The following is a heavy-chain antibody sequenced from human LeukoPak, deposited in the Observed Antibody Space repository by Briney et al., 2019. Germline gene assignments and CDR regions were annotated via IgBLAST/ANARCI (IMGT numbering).Heavy chain of an antibody. V-gene: IGHV1-2*02. CDR3: ARDAAPLYCGGDCYPDY. CDR1: GYTFTGYY. CDR2: INPNSGGT. Sequence: ASVKVSCKASGYTFTGYYMHWVRQAPGQGLEWMGWINPNSGGTNYAQKLQGRVTMTTDTSTSTAYMELRSLRSDDTAVYYCARDAAPLYCGGDCYPDYWGQGTLVTVSS. D-gene: IGHD2-21*02. J-gene: IGHJ4*02.